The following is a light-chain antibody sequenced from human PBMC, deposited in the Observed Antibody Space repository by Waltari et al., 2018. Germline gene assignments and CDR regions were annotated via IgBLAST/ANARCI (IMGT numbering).Light chain of an antibody. CDR2: RND. Sequence: QSVLTQPPSASGTPGQRVTISCSGSNSKIGSNPVSWYEQLPGMAPKLLIFRNDQRPSGVPDRFSGSKSGTSASLAISGLQSEDEADYYCAVWDDSLNGWVFGGGTRLTVL. CDR3: AVWDDSLNGWV. CDR1: NSKIGSNP. V-gene: IGLV1-44*01. J-gene: IGLJ3*02.